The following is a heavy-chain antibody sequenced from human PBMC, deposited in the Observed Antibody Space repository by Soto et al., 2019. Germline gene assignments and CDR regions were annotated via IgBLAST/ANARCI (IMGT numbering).Heavy chain of an antibody. D-gene: IGHD2-2*01. J-gene: IGHJ6*02. CDR2: ISYDGSNK. CDR1: GFTFSSYG. Sequence: PGGSLRLSCAASGFTFSSYGMHWVRQAPGKGLEWVAVISYDGSNKYYADSVKGRFTISRDNSKKTLYLKMNSLRAEDTAVYYCAKAPSYCSSTSCPDYYYYGMDVWGQGTTVTVSS. CDR3: AKAPSYCSSTSCPDYYYYGMDV. V-gene: IGHV3-30*18.